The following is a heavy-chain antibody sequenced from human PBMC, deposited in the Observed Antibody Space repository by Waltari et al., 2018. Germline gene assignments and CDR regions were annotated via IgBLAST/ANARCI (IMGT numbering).Heavy chain of an antibody. Sequence: QVQLQESGPGLVKPSETLSLTCTVSGGFISSYYWSWIRQPPGKGLEWIGYISYSGSTNYIASLKSRVTISLDTSKKQFSLRLNSVTAADTAVYYCARAGAMVTTNFDYWGQGTLVTVSS. V-gene: IGHV4-59*01. CDR2: ISYSGST. D-gene: IGHD4-17*01. CDR3: ARAGAMVTTNFDY. J-gene: IGHJ4*02. CDR1: GGFISSYY.